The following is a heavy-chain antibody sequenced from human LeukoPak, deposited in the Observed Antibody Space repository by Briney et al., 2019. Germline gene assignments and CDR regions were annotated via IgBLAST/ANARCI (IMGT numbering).Heavy chain of an antibody. V-gene: IGHV1-8*01. CDR2: MNPNSGNT. CDR3: ARGGYSSTLYGRYQH. CDR1: GYTFTSYD. Sequence: GASVKVSCKASGYTFTSYDINWVRQATGQGLEWMGWMNPNSGNTGYAQKFQGRVTMTRNTSISTAYMELSSLRSEDTAVYYCARGGYSSTLYGRYQHWGQGTLVTVSP. J-gene: IGHJ1*01. D-gene: IGHD6-13*01.